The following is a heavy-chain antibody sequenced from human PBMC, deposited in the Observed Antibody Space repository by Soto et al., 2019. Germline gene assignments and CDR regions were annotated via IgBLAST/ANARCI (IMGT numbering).Heavy chain of an antibody. CDR3: ARTMKQLAFLDV. CDR1: GGSVSSSDYY. D-gene: IGHD6-6*01. J-gene: IGHJ6*02. Sequence: PSETLSLTCTVSGGSVSSSDYYWSWIRQPPGKGLEWIGYIYYSGSTNYNPSLKSRVTISVDTSKNQFSLKLSSVTAADTAVYYCARTMKQLAFLDVWGQGTTVTVSS. CDR2: IYYSGST. V-gene: IGHV4-61*08.